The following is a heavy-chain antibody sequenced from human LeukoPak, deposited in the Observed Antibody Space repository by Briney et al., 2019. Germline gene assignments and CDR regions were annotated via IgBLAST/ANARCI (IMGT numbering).Heavy chain of an antibody. Sequence: PGGSPRLSCAASGFTFSSYWMNWARQAPGKGLEWVASINHNGNVNYYVDSVKGRFTISRDNGKNSLYLQMSNLRAEDTAVYFCARGGGLDVWGQGATVTVSS. V-gene: IGHV3-7*03. D-gene: IGHD3-16*01. CDR3: ARGGGLDV. J-gene: IGHJ6*02. CDR1: GFTFSSYW. CDR2: INHNGNVN.